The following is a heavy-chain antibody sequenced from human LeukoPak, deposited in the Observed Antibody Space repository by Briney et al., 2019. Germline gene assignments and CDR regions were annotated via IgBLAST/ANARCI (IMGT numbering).Heavy chain of an antibody. CDR3: AIKNYDRDFDY. V-gene: IGHV3-30*04. CDR2: ISYDGSNK. J-gene: IGHJ4*02. Sequence: PGGSLRLSCAASGFTFSRYAMHWVRQAPGKGLEWVAVISYDGSNKYYADSVKGRFTISRDNSKNTLYLQMNSLRAEDTAVYYCAIKNYDRDFDYWGQGTLDTVSS. CDR1: GFTFSRYA. D-gene: IGHD5-12*01.